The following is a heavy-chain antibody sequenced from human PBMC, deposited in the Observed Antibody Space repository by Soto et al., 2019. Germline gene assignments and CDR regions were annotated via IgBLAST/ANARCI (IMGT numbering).Heavy chain of an antibody. J-gene: IGHJ6*03. V-gene: IGHV4-59*08. CDR3: GSTNYTPSLKSRVTISVDTSKNQFSLKLSSVTAADTAVYYCARGNLGYCSSTSCPPPYYYYYYMDV. CDR2: IYYSGST. D-gene: IGHD3-10*01. Sequence: TSETLSLTCTVSGGSISSYYWSWVREPPGKGLEWIGDIYYSGSTNYNPSLKRRGTISVEKAKKQISLKLSSVTGADKAGYYSGSTNYTPSLKSRVTISVDTSKNQFSLKLSSVTAADTAVYYCARGNLGYCSSTSCPPPYYYYYYMDVWGKGTTVTVSS. CDR1: GGSISSYY.